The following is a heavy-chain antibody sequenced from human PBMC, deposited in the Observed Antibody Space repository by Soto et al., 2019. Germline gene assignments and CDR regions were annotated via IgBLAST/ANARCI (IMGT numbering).Heavy chain of an antibody. V-gene: IGHV4-34*01. CDR2: INHSGST. CDR1: GGSFSGYY. Sequence: KTSETLYLTCAVYGGSFSGYYWSWIRQPPGKGLEWIGEINHSGSTNYNPSLKSRVTISVDTSKNQFSLKLSSVTAADTAVYYCARVGPLRFLEWLSRNNWFDPWGQGTLVTVSS. J-gene: IGHJ5*02. CDR3: ARVGPLRFLEWLSRNNWFDP. D-gene: IGHD3-3*01.